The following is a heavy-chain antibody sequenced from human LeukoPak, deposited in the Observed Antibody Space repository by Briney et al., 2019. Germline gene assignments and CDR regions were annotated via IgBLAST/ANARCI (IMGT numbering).Heavy chain of an antibody. CDR3: ARPYSSSSYYYYYYMDV. Sequence: SETLSLTCAVYGGSFSGYYWSWIRQPPGKGLEWIGEINHSGSTNYNPSLKSRVTISVDTSKNQFSLKLSSVTAADTAVYYCARPYSSSSYYYYYYMDVWGKGTTVTVSS. CDR1: GGSFSGYY. J-gene: IGHJ6*03. V-gene: IGHV4-34*01. CDR2: INHSGST. D-gene: IGHD6-6*01.